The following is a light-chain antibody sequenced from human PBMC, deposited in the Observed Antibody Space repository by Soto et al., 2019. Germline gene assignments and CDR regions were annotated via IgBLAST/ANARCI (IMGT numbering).Light chain of an antibody. J-gene: IGKJ1*01. Sequence: EIVLTQSPGTLSLSPGERATLSCRASQRFNSNYLAWYQKKTGKAPRLVMYAASSRATGIPDRFSGSASGTDFNLTITRVEPEDFAVYYCKHYVDSPWGFGQGTKLEIK. CDR2: AAS. CDR1: QRFNSNY. CDR3: KHYVDSPWG. V-gene: IGKV3-20*01.